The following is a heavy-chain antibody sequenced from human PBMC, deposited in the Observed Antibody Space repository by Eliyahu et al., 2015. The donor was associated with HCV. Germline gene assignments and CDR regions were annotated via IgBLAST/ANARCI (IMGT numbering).Heavy chain of an antibody. Sequence: EVKKPGSSVKVSCKASGGTFSSYAISWVRQAPGQGLEWMGGIIPIFGTANYAQKFQGRVTITADKSTSTAYMELSSLRSEDTAVYYCACGILRYFDWLPSYYYYGMDVWGQGTTVTVSS. CDR3: ACGILRYFDWLPSYYYYGMDV. CDR1: GGTFSSYA. V-gene: IGHV1-69*06. CDR2: IIPIFGTA. J-gene: IGHJ6*02. D-gene: IGHD3-9*01.